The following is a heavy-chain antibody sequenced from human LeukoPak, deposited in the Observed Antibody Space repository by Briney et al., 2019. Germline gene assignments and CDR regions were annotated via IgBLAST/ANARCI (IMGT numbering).Heavy chain of an antibody. CDR3: ARANYYDNSGYSRGAFDI. CDR1: GGSFSGYY. J-gene: IGHJ3*02. V-gene: IGHV4-34*01. Sequence: IPSETLSLTCAVYGGSFSGYYWSWIRQPPGKGLEGIGEINHSGSTNYNPSLKSRVTISVDTSKNQFSLKLSSVTAADTAVYYCARANYYDNSGYSRGAFDIWGQGTMVTVSS. D-gene: IGHD3-22*01. CDR2: INHSGST.